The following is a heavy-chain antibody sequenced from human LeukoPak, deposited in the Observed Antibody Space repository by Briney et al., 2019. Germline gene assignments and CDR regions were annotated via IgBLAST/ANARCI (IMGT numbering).Heavy chain of an antibody. CDR1: GGSISSYY. Sequence: SETLSLTCTVSGGSISSYYWSWIRQPPGKGLESIGYIYYSGSTNYNPSLKSRVTISVDTSKNQFSLRLSSVTAADTAVYYCALEWELGKVDYWGQGTLVTVSS. J-gene: IGHJ4*02. D-gene: IGHD1-26*01. V-gene: IGHV4-59*01. CDR2: IYYSGST. CDR3: ALEWELGKVDY.